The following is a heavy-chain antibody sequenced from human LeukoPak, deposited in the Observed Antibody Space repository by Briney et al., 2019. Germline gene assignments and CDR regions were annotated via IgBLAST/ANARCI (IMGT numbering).Heavy chain of an antibody. CDR1: GGTFSSYA. Sequence: ASVTVSCKASGGTFSSYAISWVRQAPGQGLEWMGGIIPIFGTANYAQKFQGRVTITADESTSTAYMELSSLRSEDTAVYYCASRPVVVTANVYYYYGMDVWGQGTTVTVSS. CDR3: ASRPVVVTANVYYYYGMDV. V-gene: IGHV1-69*13. CDR2: IIPIFGTA. D-gene: IGHD2-21*02. J-gene: IGHJ6*02.